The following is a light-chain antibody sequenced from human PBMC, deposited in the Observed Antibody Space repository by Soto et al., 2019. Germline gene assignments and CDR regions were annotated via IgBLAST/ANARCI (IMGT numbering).Light chain of an antibody. Sequence: EIVLTQSPDTLSLSPGERATLSCRASQSVRSNYLAWYQQKPGQAPRFLIYDASSRATGIPDRFSGSGSGTDFNLTISRLEPEDFAVYYCHQYGSSPRSFGGGTKVEIK. J-gene: IGKJ4*01. V-gene: IGKV3-20*01. CDR2: DAS. CDR1: QSVRSNY. CDR3: HQYGSSPRS.